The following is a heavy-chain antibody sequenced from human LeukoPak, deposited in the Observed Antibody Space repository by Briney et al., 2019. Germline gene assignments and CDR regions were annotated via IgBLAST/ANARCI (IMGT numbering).Heavy chain of an antibody. D-gene: IGHD2-2*01. CDR2: IYNSGST. CDR3: ASDCSSTSCYGSDY. V-gene: IGHV4-39*01. Sequence: SETLSLTCTVSGGSISSSGYYWGWIRQPPGKGLEWIGSIYNSGSTYYNPSLKSRVTISVDTSKNQFSLKLSSVTAADTAVYYCASDCSSTSCYGSDYWGQGTLVTISS. CDR1: GGSISSSGYY. J-gene: IGHJ4*02.